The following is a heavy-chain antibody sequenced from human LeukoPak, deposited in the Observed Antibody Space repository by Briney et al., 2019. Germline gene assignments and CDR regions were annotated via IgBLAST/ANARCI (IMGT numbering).Heavy chain of an antibody. CDR2: ISEGGYST. CDR1: GFTFNKYG. CDR3: AKDYGDYD. Sequence: PGGSLRLSCAASGFTFNKYGMSWVRQAPGEGLEWVSAISEGGYSTYYADSVKGRFTISRDNSKTTLYLQMNSLRAEDTAVYYCAKDYGDYDWGQGTLVTVSS. D-gene: IGHD4-17*01. V-gene: IGHV3-23*01. J-gene: IGHJ4*02.